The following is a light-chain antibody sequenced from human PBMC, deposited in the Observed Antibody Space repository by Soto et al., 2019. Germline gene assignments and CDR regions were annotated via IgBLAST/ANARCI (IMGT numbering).Light chain of an antibody. CDR1: QSVSSSY. CDR2: GTS. CDR3: QQSGGSTRT. V-gene: IGKV3-20*01. Sequence: EIVLTQSPGTLSLSPGERVTLSCRASQSVSSSYLAWYQQKPGQAPRLLIYGTSNRATGIPDRFSGSGSGTDFTLTISRLEPEDFAVYYCQQSGGSTRTFGQGTKVDIK. J-gene: IGKJ1*01.